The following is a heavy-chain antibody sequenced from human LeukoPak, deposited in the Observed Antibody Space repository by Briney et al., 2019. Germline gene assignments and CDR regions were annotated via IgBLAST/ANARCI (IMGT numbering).Heavy chain of an antibody. CDR3: ARGGDIVVVPAAMDY. Sequence: GGSLRLSCAASGFTFSSYSMNWVRQAPGKGLEWVSSISSSSSYIYYADSVKGRFTISRDNAKNSLYLQMNSLRAEDTAVYYCARGGDIVVVPAAMDYWGQGTLVTVSS. CDR2: ISSSSSYI. CDR1: GFTFSSYS. D-gene: IGHD2-2*01. V-gene: IGHV3-21*04. J-gene: IGHJ4*02.